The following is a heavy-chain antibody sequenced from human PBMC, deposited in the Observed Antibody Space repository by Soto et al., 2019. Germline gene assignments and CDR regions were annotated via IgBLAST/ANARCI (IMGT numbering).Heavy chain of an antibody. D-gene: IGHD6-6*01. CDR1: GFTFSSYG. J-gene: IGHJ4*02. CDR3: AKDRGQLGPIDY. CDR2: ISYDGSNK. V-gene: IGHV3-30*18. Sequence: QVQLVESGGGVVQPGRSLRLSCAASGFTFSSYGMHWVRQAPGKGLEWVAVISYDGSNKYYADSVKGRFTISRDNSKNTLYLQMNSLRAEDTAVYYCAKDRGQLGPIDYWGQGTLVTVSS.